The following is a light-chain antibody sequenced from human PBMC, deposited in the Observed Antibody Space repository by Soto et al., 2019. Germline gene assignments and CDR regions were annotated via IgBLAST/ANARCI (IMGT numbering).Light chain of an antibody. V-gene: IGKV3-15*01. CDR3: QQYNNLPPLT. CDR2: GAS. Sequence: EIVMTQSPATLSVSPGERATLSCRASQSVSSNLAWYQQKPGQAPRLLIYGASTRATGIPARFSGSGSGTKCTLSISSQQSEYVAVYYCQQYNNLPPLTFGGGTKVEIK. J-gene: IGKJ4*01. CDR1: QSVSSN.